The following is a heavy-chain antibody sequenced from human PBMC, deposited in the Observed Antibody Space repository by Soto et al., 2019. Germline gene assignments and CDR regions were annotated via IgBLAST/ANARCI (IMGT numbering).Heavy chain of an antibody. Sequence: ASVKVSCKAAGGTFSSYAISWVRQAPGQGLEWMGWVNPRSGDTNYAQKFQGRVTMTRDTPISTAYMALSRLRSDDTAVYYCARQLAYCGGDCYTEPIEYWGQGTLVTVSS. D-gene: IGHD2-21*02. V-gene: IGHV1-2*02. CDR1: GGTFSSYA. CDR2: VNPRSGDT. J-gene: IGHJ4*02. CDR3: ARQLAYCGGDCYTEPIEY.